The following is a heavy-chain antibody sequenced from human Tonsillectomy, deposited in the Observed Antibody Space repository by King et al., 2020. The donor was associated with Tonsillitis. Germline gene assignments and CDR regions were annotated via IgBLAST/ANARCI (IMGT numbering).Heavy chain of an antibody. D-gene: IGHD1-26*01. CDR2: ISWNSGNI. CDR3: VRDMSSGSDYGAFDL. V-gene: IGHV3-9*01. CDR1: QLSFDDYA. Sequence: VQLVESGGGVVQPGRSLRLSCASSQLSFDDYAMHWVRQAPGKGLEWVSGISWNSGNIDYAESVRGRFTISRDNAKRLVYLQMNDLRAEDTALYYCVRDMSSGSDYGAFDLWGLGTLVTASS. J-gene: IGHJ3*01.